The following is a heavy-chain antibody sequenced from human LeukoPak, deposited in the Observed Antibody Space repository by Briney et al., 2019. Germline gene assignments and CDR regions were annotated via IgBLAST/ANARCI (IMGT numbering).Heavy chain of an antibody. CDR2: ISTYNGNT. CDR3: ARSTGYNYYYMDV. D-gene: IGHD2-8*02. V-gene: IGHV1-18*01. Sequence: GASVKVSCKPAGYTFTHYGISWVRQAPGRGLEWMAWISTYNGNTNYAQNLQGRVTMTTDTSTSTAYMELRSLRSDDTAVYYCARSTGYNYYYMDVWGQGTTVTVSS. CDR1: GYTFTHYG. J-gene: IGHJ6*03.